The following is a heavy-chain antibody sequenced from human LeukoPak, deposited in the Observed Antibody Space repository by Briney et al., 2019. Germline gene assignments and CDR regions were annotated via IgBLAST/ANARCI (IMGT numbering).Heavy chain of an antibody. Sequence: SETLSLTCTVSGASISSYYWSWIRQPPGKGLEWIGYIYYSGSTNYNPSLKSRVTISVDTSKNQFSLKLNSVTAADTAVYYCARSRSSSWFMFDYWGQGTLVTVSS. CDR3: ARSRSSSWFMFDY. CDR1: GASISSYY. J-gene: IGHJ4*02. CDR2: IYYSGST. V-gene: IGHV4-59*01. D-gene: IGHD6-13*01.